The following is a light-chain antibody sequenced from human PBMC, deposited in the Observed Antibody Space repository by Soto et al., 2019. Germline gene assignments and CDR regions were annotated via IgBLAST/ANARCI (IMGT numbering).Light chain of an antibody. V-gene: IGLV2-23*01. CDR2: EGT. J-gene: IGLJ1*01. CDR1: SRGVGSYNL. Sequence: LSQATSVSGSAGQSINISCIVTSRGVGSYNLVSWYKTYPHKTPKLIIYEGTKRPSGVSNLFCGSKSGNSAALTISWLHAEDEADYYCSSYAGSNNSLYVFGTGTKVTVL. CDR3: SSYAGSNNSLYV.